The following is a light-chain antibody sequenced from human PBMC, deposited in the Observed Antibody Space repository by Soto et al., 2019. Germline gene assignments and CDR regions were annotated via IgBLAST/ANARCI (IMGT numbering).Light chain of an antibody. CDR1: TSNIGAPYD. CDR2: GDN. V-gene: IGLV1-40*01. Sequence: QSVLTQPPSVSGAPGQRVSISCTGSTSNIGAPYDVHWYQHLPGAAPKLLIYGDNNRPSGVPDRFSGSKSGTSASLAITSLQAEDEADSYCQSYDISLHNYVFGTGTKLTVL. J-gene: IGLJ1*01. CDR3: QSYDISLHNYV.